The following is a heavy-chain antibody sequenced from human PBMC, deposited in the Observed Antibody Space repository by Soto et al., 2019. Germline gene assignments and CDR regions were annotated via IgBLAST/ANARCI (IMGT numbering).Heavy chain of an antibody. D-gene: IGHD6-13*01. CDR2: IRSKAKSYAT. J-gene: IGHJ4*02. Sequence: EVQLVESGGGLVQPGGSLKLSCAASGFTFSGSAMHWVRQASGKGLEWVGRIRSKAKSYATVYAASVKGRFTISRDDSKNTEYLQMNSLKTEDTAVYYCNRLGIAAAGTDYWGQGTLVTVSS. V-gene: IGHV3-73*02. CDR1: GFTFSGSA. CDR3: NRLGIAAAGTDY.